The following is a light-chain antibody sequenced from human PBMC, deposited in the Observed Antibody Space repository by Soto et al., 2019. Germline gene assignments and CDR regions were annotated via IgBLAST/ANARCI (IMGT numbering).Light chain of an antibody. Sequence: QSLLPQPASVSGSPGQSITISCTGTSRDIGTSNLVSWYQQYPGKAPKLMIYEVTKRPSGISYRFSGSKSGNTASLTISGLQPEDEADYYCYSFTGSSTSLFVFGTGTKVTVL. CDR2: EVT. V-gene: IGLV2-23*02. J-gene: IGLJ1*01. CDR1: SRDIGTSNL. CDR3: YSFTGSSTSLFV.